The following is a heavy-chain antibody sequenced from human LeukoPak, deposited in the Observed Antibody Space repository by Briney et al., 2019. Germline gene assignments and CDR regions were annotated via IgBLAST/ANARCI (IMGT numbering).Heavy chain of an antibody. CDR1: GGSISSYY. V-gene: IGHV4-4*07. Sequence: SETLSLTCTVSGGSISSYYWSWIRQPAGKGLEWIGRIYTSGSTNYNPSLKSRVTMSVDTSKSQFSLKLSSVTAADTAVYYCASMVRGVINYGMDVWGQGTTVTVSS. CDR2: IYTSGST. J-gene: IGHJ6*02. CDR3: ASMVRGVINYGMDV. D-gene: IGHD3-10*01.